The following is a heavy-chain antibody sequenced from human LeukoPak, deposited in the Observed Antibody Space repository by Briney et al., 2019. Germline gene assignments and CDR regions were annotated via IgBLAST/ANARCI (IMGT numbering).Heavy chain of an antibody. CDR3: ARGAHYHDSSEGYDY. Sequence: ASVKVSCKASGYTFTFYYMHWVRQAPGQGLEWMGWINPNSGGTNYAQKFQGRVTMTRDTSISTAYMELSRLRSDDTAVYYCARGAHYHDSSEGYDYWGQGTLVTVSS. CDR1: GYTFTFYY. D-gene: IGHD3-22*01. J-gene: IGHJ4*02. CDR2: INPNSGGT. V-gene: IGHV1-2*02.